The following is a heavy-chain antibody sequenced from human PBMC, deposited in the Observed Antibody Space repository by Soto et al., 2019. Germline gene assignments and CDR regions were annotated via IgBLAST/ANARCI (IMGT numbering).Heavy chain of an antibody. CDR2: VYSSGAT. CDR3: ARSGVVVISRGRYHYGMDV. V-gene: IGHV4-4*07. D-gene: IGHD3-22*01. Sequence: PSETLSLTCTVSGDSVNNYYWSWIRQPAGRGLEWIGRVYSSGATNYNPSLKSRVTISVDTSKNQFSLKLSSVTAADTAVYYCARSGVVVISRGRYHYGMDVWGQGTTVTVSS. J-gene: IGHJ6*02. CDR1: GDSVNNYY.